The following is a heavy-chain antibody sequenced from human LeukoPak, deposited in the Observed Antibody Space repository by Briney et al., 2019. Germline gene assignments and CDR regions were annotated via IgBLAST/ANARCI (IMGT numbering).Heavy chain of an antibody. Sequence: PAASVKISCKASGYTFTSHALNWMRQAPGQGLEWMGWINTNTGDPTYSQDFTVRFVFSLDTSVSTAYLQINSLKADDTAVYYCARVGHWLEYDYWGQGTLVTVSS. CDR1: GYTFTSHA. D-gene: IGHD6-19*01. CDR3: ARVGHWLEYDY. V-gene: IGHV7-4-1*02. CDR2: INTNTGDP. J-gene: IGHJ4*02.